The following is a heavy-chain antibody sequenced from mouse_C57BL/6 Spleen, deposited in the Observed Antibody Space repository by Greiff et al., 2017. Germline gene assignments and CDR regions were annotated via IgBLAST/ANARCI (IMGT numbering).Heavy chain of an antibody. CDR2: IIDGGSYT. D-gene: IGHD2-4*01. J-gene: IGHJ1*03. Sequence: EVMLVESGGGLVKPGGSLKLSCAASGFTFSSYAMSWVRQTPEKRLEWVATIIDGGSYTYYPDNVKGRFTIARDNAKNNLYLQMSHLKSEDTAMYYCARDDYEYWYFDGWGTGTTVTVSS. CDR3: ARDDYEYWYFDG. V-gene: IGHV5-4*01. CDR1: GFTFSSYA.